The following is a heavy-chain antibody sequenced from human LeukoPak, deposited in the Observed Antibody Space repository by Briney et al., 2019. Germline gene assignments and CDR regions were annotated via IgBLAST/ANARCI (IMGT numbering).Heavy chain of an antibody. D-gene: IGHD6-13*01. Sequence: GGSLRLSCAASGFTVSSNYMSWVRQAAGKGLEWVSVIYSGASTYYADSVKGRFTISRDNSKNTLYPQMNSLRAEDTAVYYCARLAAHYGLDVWGQGTTVTVSS. CDR1: GFTVSSNY. J-gene: IGHJ6*02. CDR2: IYSGAST. CDR3: ARLAAHYGLDV. V-gene: IGHV3-53*01.